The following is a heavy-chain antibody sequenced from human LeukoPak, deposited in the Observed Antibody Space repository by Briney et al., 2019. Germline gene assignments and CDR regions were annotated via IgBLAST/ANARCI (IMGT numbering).Heavy chain of an antibody. CDR3: AREGAVLYYFDY. J-gene: IGHJ4*02. CDR1: GGSFSGHY. V-gene: IGHV4-34*01. Sequence: SETLSLTCAVYGGSFSGHYWSWLRQPPGKGLEWIGEINHSGSTNYNPSLKSRVTISVDTSKNQFSLKLSSVTAADTAVYYCAREGAVLYYFDYWGQGTLVTVSS. D-gene: IGHD1-26*01. CDR2: INHSGST.